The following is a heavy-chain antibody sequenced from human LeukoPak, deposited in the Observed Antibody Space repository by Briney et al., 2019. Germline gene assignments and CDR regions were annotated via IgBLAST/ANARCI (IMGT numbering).Heavy chain of an antibody. CDR3: AKDYTKGVGATDS. Sequence: GGSLRLSCAASGFTFSNYWMSWVRQAPGKGLEWVSVISGGGDSTYYADAVKGRFIISRFNFKKTPYLQMNSLRDEDTAVYYCAKDYTKGVGATDSWGHGTLVTVSS. CDR1: GFTFSNYW. J-gene: IGHJ5*01. V-gene: IGHV3-23*01. D-gene: IGHD1-26*01. CDR2: ISGGGDST.